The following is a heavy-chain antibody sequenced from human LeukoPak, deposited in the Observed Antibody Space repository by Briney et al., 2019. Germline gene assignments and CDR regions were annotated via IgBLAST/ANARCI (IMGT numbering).Heavy chain of an antibody. D-gene: IGHD2-2*01. CDR3: AKDGPPPNIVVVPAAMERGFDY. Sequence: NPGGSLRLSCTVSGFTVSSNSMSWVRQAPGKGLEWVSFIYSDNTHYSDSVKGRFTISRDNSKNTLYLQMNSLRAEDTAVYYCAKDGPPPNIVVVPAAMERGFDYWGQGTLVTVSS. CDR1: GFTVSSNS. CDR2: IYSDNT. V-gene: IGHV3-53*01. J-gene: IGHJ4*02.